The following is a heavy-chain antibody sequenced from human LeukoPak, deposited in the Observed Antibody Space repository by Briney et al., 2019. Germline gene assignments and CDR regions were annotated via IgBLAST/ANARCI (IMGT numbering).Heavy chain of an antibody. CDR2: INHSGST. V-gene: IGHV4-34*01. J-gene: IGHJ4*02. CDR1: GGSFSGYY. D-gene: IGHD3-22*01. CDR3: ARADSSGYYSYYFDY. Sequence: SETLSLTCAVYGGSFSGYYWSWIRQPPGKGLEWIGEINHSGSTNYNPSLKSRVTISVDTSRNQFSLKLSSVTAADTAVYYCARADSSGYYSYYFDYWGQGTLVTVSS.